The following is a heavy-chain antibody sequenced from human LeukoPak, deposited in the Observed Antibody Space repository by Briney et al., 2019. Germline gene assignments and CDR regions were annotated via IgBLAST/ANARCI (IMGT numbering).Heavy chain of an antibody. Sequence: PGGSLRLSCAVSRLTFSDYWMSWVRQAPGKGLEWVAYINEDGSAKFYVDSVKGRFTISRDNAKNLVYLQMNSLRAEDTALYYCARGLHSGLDYWGQGTLVTVSS. CDR1: RLTFSDYW. V-gene: IGHV3-7*02. D-gene: IGHD6-25*01. J-gene: IGHJ4*02. CDR3: ARGLHSGLDY. CDR2: INEDGSAK.